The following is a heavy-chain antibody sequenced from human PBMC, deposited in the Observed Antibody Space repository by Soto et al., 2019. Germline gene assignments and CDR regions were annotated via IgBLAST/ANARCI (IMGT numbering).Heavy chain of an antibody. CDR3: ARDPGNSSTWYFDK. CDR1: GGSISGYD. D-gene: IGHD2-2*01. CDR2: TYFSGSP. Sequence: KPSETLSLTCTVSGGSISGYDWGWLRQPPGKGLEWIGYTYFSGSPNYNPYLKSRVTISVDTSKNEFSLKLTSMTAADTAVYYCARDPGNSSTWYFDKWGQGTLVTVSS. V-gene: IGHV4-59*01. J-gene: IGHJ4*02.